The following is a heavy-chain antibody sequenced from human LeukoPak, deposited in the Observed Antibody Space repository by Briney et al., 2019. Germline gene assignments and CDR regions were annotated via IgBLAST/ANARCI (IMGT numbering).Heavy chain of an antibody. Sequence: SETLSLTCTVSGYSISSGYYWGWIRQPPGKGLEWIGSIYTSGSTYYNPSLKSRVTISVDTSKNQFSLNLSSVTAADTAVYYCARDRAYTTFDYWGQGTLVTASS. D-gene: IGHD1-26*01. CDR1: GYSISSGYY. J-gene: IGHJ4*02. V-gene: IGHV4-38-2*02. CDR3: ARDRAYTTFDY. CDR2: IYTSGST.